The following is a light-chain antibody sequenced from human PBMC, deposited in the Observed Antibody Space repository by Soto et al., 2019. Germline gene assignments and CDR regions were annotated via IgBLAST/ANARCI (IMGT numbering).Light chain of an antibody. Sequence: EIVLTQSPATLSVSPGERATLSCRTSLSVGSNLAWYQQKPGQAPRLLMYGAFIRAPGFPVRFRGTGSGSEFTLTISSLQSEDGALYYCQQYDKWPYTFGQGTNLEIK. J-gene: IGKJ2*01. CDR3: QQYDKWPYT. V-gene: IGKV3-15*01. CDR1: LSVGSN. CDR2: GAF.